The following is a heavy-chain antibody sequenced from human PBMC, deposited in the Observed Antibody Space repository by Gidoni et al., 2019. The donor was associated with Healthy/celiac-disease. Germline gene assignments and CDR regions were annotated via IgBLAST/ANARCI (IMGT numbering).Heavy chain of an antibody. V-gene: IGHV3-48*02. CDR2: ISSSSSTI. J-gene: IGHJ2*01. CDR1: GFTFSSYS. CDR3: ARNFPANIEWYFDL. D-gene: IGHD2-15*01. Sequence: EVQLVESGGGLVQPGGSLRLSCAASGFTFSSYSMNWVRQAPGKGLEWVSYISSSSSTIYYADSVKGRFTISRDNAKNSLYLQMNSLRDEDTAVYYCARNFPANIEWYFDLWGRGTLVTVSS.